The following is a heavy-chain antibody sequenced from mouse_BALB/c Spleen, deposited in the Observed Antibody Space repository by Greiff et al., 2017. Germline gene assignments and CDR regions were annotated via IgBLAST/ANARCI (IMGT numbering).Heavy chain of an antibody. Sequence: EVKLMESGGGLVKPGGSLKLSCAASGFTFSSYDMSWVRQSPEKRLEWVAEISSGGSYTYYPDTVTGRFTISRDNAKNTLYLEMSSLRSEDTAMYYCARDYYGSKGFAYWGQGTLVTVSA. V-gene: IGHV5-9-4*01. CDR1: GFTFSSYD. D-gene: IGHD1-1*01. CDR3: ARDYYGSKGFAY. J-gene: IGHJ3*01. CDR2: ISSGGSYT.